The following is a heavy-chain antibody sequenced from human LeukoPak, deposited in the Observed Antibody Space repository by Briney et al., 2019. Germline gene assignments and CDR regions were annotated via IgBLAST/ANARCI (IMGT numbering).Heavy chain of an antibody. CDR2: INSDGSST. CDR1: GFTFSRNW. CDR3: AKSPAPGGYCSSTSCSDV. D-gene: IGHD2-2*01. V-gene: IGHV3-74*01. Sequence: PGGSLRLSCAASGFTFSRNWMHWVRQAPGKGLLYVSRINSDGSSTNYADSVKGRFTISRDNSKNTLYLQMNSLRAEDTAVYYCAKSPAPGGYCSSTSCSDVWGQGTTVTVSS. J-gene: IGHJ6*02.